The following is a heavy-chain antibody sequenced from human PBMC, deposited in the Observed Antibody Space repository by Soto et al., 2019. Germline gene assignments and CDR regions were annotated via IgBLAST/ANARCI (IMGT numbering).Heavy chain of an antibody. V-gene: IGHV3-66*01. CDR3: ARLWVWGSYAIEV. D-gene: IGHD3-16*01. Sequence: GGSLRLSCTVSGFTVTSTYMSWIRQAPGKGLEWISVIHSGGTTYYTDSVKGRFTISRDISKNTVSLQMNSLRVEDTALYYCARLWVWGSYAIEVWGHGTLVTVSS. CDR1: GFTVTSTY. J-gene: IGHJ4*01. CDR2: IHSGGTT.